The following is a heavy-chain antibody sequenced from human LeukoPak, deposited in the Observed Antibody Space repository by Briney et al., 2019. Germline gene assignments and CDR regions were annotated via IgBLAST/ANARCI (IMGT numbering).Heavy chain of an antibody. CDR3: ARVPGTVQVDTLYFDY. Sequence: ASVKVSCKASGYTSTSYAMHWVRQAPGQRLEWMGWINAGNGNTKYSQKFQGRVTITRDTSASTAYMELSSLRSEDTAVYYCARVPGTVQVDTLYFDYWGQGTLVTVSS. J-gene: IGHJ4*02. D-gene: IGHD2-8*02. CDR2: INAGNGNT. V-gene: IGHV1-3*01. CDR1: GYTSTSYA.